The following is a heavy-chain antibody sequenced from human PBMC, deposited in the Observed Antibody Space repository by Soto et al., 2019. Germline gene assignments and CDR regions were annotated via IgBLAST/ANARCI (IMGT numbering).Heavy chain of an antibody. D-gene: IGHD3-22*01. Sequence: EVQLVESGGGLVQPGGSLRLSCAASGFTFSSYWMSWVRQAPGKGLEWVANIKQDGSEKYYVDSVKGRFTISRDNAKNSLYLQMNSLRGEAKAVYYCARLTAAPQDYSDISGYYLDAFDIWGQGTMVTVSS. V-gene: IGHV3-7*05. CDR1: GFTFSSYW. CDR2: IKQDGSEK. CDR3: ARLTAAPQDYSDISGYYLDAFDI. J-gene: IGHJ3*02.